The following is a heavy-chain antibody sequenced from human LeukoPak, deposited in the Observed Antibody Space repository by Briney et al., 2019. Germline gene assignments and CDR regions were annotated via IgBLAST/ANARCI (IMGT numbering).Heavy chain of an antibody. CDR1: GYTFTNNF. J-gene: IGHJ5*02. CDR2: INPSGDNT. V-gene: IGHV1-46*01. Sequence: ASVKVSCKASGYTFTNNFMHWVRQAPGQGLEWMGIINPSGDNTWYAQKIQGRVTMTRDMATSTDYMEVSSLRSEDTAVYYCARDNSVGDSAWWFDPWGQGTLVTVSS. CDR3: ARDNSVGDSAWWFDP. D-gene: IGHD5-12*01.